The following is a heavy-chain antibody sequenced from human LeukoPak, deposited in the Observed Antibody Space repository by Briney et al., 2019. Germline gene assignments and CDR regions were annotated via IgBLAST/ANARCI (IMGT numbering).Heavy chain of an antibody. Sequence: ASVKVSCKASGYTFTGYYMHWVRQAPGQGLEWMGWINPNSGGTNYAQKFQGRVTMTRDTSISTAYMELSRLRSDDTAVYYCARDRRYGVKRHWFDPWGQGTLVTVSS. D-gene: IGHD4-23*01. V-gene: IGHV1-2*02. J-gene: IGHJ5*02. CDR2: INPNSGGT. CDR3: ARDRRYGVKRHWFDP. CDR1: GYTFTGYY.